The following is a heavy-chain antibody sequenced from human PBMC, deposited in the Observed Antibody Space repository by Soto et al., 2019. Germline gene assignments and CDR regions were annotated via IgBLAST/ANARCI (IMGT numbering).Heavy chain of an antibody. CDR2: IYYSGST. D-gene: IGHD3-10*01. CDR1: GGSISSGGYY. Sequence: NTSETLSLTCTVSGGSISSGGYYWSWIRQHPGKGLEWIGYIYYSGSTYYNPSLKSRVTISVDTSKNQFSLKLSSVTAADTAVYYCARAPRGITMVRGVSNWFDPWGQGTLVTVSS. CDR3: ARAPRGITMVRGVSNWFDP. J-gene: IGHJ5*02. V-gene: IGHV4-31*03.